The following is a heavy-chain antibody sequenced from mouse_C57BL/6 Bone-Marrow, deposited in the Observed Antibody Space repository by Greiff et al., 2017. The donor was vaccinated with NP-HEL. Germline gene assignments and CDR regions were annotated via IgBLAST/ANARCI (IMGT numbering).Heavy chain of an antibody. V-gene: IGHV7-3*01. D-gene: IGHD2-4*01. J-gene: IGHJ4*01. CDR3: ARSIYYDYADAPFYAMDY. CDR1: GFTFTDYY. CDR2: IRNKANGYTT. Sequence: EVMLVESGGGLVQPGGSLSLSCAASGFTFTDYYMSWVRQPPGKALEWLGFIRNKANGYTTEYSASVKGRFTISRDNSQSILYLQMNALRAEDSATYYCARSIYYDYADAPFYAMDYWGQGTSVTGSS.